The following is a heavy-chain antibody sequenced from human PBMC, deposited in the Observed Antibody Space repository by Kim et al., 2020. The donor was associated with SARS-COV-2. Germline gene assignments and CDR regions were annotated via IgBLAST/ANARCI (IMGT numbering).Heavy chain of an antibody. J-gene: IGHJ6*02. CDR3: LYGMEI. CDR1: GFTFRSYS. Sequence: GGSLRLSCVASGFTFRSYSMNWVRQAPGKGLEWVSYISNSSSTIHYADSVEDLFTVSRDNAKSSLFLQMNSLRDEDTAVYYCLYGMEIMGLGTTAIVAS. V-gene: IGHV3-48*02. CDR2: ISNSSSTI.